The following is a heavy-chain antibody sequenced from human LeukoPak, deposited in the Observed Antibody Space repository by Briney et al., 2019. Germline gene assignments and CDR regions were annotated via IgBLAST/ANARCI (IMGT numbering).Heavy chain of an antibody. J-gene: IGHJ5*02. V-gene: IGHV4-39*07. Sequence: PSETLSLTCAVSGGSINIKNYNWDWIRQSPGKGLEWIGSVYFSGSTFYNPSLKSRVTISVDTSKNQFSLKLSSVTAADTAVYYCARRAAGLIVVVRNYWFDPWGQGTLVTVSS. CDR3: ARRAAGLIVVVRNYWFDP. CDR2: VYFSGST. D-gene: IGHD2-2*01. CDR1: GGSINIKNYN.